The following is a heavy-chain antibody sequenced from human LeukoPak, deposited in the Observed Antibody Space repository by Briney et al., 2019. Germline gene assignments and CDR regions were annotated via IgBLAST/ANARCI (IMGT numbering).Heavy chain of an antibody. Sequence: GGSLRLSCGASGFTLNNYWMHWVRQAPAMGLVWVSRINSDGSGTTYADSVKGRVTISRDNAKNTLYLQMNSLRAEDAAVYYCARGKDGVWAFDIWGQGTTVTVSS. CDR1: GFTLNNYW. D-gene: IGHD3-16*01. CDR2: INSDGSGT. V-gene: IGHV3-74*01. J-gene: IGHJ3*02. CDR3: ARGKDGVWAFDI.